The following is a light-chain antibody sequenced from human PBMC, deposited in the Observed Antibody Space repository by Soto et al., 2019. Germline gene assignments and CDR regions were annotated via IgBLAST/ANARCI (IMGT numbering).Light chain of an antibody. CDR2: SDY. V-gene: IGLV1-44*01. CDR1: SSNIGSNV. J-gene: IGLJ2*01. Sequence: QTVVSQPPSASGTPGQRVTISCSGRSSNIGSNVVNWYQQFPGTAPKLLIYSDYQRPSGVPDRFSGSRSGTSASLAISGLQSEDEADYYCAAWDGSLNAILFGGGTKVTVL. CDR3: AAWDGSLNAIL.